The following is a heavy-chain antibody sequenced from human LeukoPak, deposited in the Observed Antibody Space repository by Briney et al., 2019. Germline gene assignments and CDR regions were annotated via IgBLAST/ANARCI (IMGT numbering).Heavy chain of an antibody. CDR3: IRMLAGGWYYFDQ. J-gene: IGHJ4*02. V-gene: IGHV3-64*04. D-gene: IGHD6-19*01. CDR1: GFTFSSYA. Sequence: GGSLRLSCSASGFTFSSYAMHWVRQAPGKGLEYVSAISSNGGSTYYADSVKGRFTISRDNPKNTLYLQMNSPTAEDTAVYYCIRMLAGGWYYFDQWGQGTLVTVSS. CDR2: ISSNGGST.